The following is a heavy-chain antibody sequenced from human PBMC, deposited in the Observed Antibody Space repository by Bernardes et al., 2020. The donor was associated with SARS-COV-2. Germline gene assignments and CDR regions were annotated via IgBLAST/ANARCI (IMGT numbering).Heavy chain of an antibody. CDR1: GFTFTKCD. J-gene: IGHJ4*02. D-gene: IGHD3-3*01. CDR2: ISGSGSTT. CDR3: AKDDIRPLFGAPVFDS. V-gene: IGHV3-23*01. Sequence: GGSLRLCCAACGFTFTKCDMSWVRKAPGKELEWISGISGSGSTTYYADSVKGRFTISRDNSRNTLFLQMDSLRAEDTAVYYCAKDDIRPLFGAPVFDSWGQGTLVTVSS.